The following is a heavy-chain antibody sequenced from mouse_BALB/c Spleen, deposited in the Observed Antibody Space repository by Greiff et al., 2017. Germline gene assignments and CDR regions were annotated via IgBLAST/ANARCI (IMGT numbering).Heavy chain of an antibody. V-gene: IGHV5-17*02. J-gene: IGHJ3*01. CDR1: GFTFSSFG. Sequence: EVQGVESGGGLVQPGGSRKLSCAASGFTFSSFGMHWVRQAPEKGLEWVAYISSGSSTIYYADTVKGRFTISRDNPKNTLFLQITSLRSEDTAMYYCAREGAVAYWGQGTLVTVSA. D-gene: IGHD6-1*01. CDR2: ISSGSSTI. CDR3: AREGAVAY.